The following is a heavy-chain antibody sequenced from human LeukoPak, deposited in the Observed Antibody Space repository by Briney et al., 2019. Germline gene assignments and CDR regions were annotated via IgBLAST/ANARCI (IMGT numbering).Heavy chain of an antibody. CDR2: IHSSGST. V-gene: IGHV4-59*08. Sequence: SETLSLTCTVSGGSISSYYWSWIRQPPGKGLEWIGYIHSSGSTFYNPSLKSRVTISVDTSETQFSLKLDSVTAADTAVDYCARGRFGYGSFDYWGQGNLVTVSS. CDR1: GGSISSYY. D-gene: IGHD5-12*01. CDR3: ARGRFGYGSFDY. J-gene: IGHJ4*02.